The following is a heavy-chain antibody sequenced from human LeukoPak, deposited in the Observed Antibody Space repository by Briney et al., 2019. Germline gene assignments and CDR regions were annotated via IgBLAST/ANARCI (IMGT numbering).Heavy chain of an antibody. V-gene: IGHV4-30-4*08. Sequence: SETLSLTCTVSGGSISSGDYYWSWIRQPPGKGLEWIGYIYYSGSTYYNPSLKSRVTISVDTSKNQFSLKLSSVTAADTAVYYCARGLITIFGVVMTAFDIWGQGTMVTVSS. J-gene: IGHJ3*02. CDR3: ARGLITIFGVVMTAFDI. CDR1: GGSISSGDYY. D-gene: IGHD3-3*01. CDR2: IYYSGST.